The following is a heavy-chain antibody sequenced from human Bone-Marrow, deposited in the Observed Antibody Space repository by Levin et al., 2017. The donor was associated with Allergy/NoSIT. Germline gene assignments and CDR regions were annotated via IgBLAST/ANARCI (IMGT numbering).Heavy chain of an antibody. CDR2: ISPSATSH. J-gene: IGHJ5*02. CDR1: GFTFTTYT. Sequence: PGGSLRLSCATSGFTFTTYTMNWVRQAPGQGLEWVSSISPSATSHWHADSVKGRFTISRDNAQSSLYLQMNSLRVEDTAVYYCVRDWTGESGSGNPWGQGTLVTVSS. V-gene: IGHV3-21*06. CDR3: VRDWTGESGSGNP. D-gene: IGHD3-10*01.